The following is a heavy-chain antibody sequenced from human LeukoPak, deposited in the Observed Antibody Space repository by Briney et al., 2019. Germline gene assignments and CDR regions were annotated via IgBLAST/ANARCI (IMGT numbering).Heavy chain of an antibody. Sequence: SETLSLTCAVYGGSFSGYYWSWILQPPGKGLEWIGEINHSGSTNYNPSLKSRVAISVDTSKNQFSLKLSSVTAADTAAYYCARGSRGYSYGYSLSLDYWGQGTLVTVSS. V-gene: IGHV4-34*01. J-gene: IGHJ4*02. CDR1: GGSFSGYY. CDR3: ARGSRGYSYGYSLSLDY. CDR2: INHSGST. D-gene: IGHD5-18*01.